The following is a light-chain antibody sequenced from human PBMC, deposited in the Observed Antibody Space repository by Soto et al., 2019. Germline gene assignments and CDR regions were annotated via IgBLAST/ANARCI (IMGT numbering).Light chain of an antibody. CDR1: QGIRTD. Sequence: DIQMTQSPSSLSASVGDSVTITCRASQGIRTDLGWYQQKPGKAPKRLIYTASRMQSGVTSRFSGSGSGTEFTLTISSLQPEEFATYYCLQHNSYPVTFGQGTKVEIK. V-gene: IGKV1-17*01. CDR3: LQHNSYPVT. J-gene: IGKJ1*01. CDR2: TAS.